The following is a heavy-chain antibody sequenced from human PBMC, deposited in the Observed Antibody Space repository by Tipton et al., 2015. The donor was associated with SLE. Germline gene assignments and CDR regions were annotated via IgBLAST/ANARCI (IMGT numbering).Heavy chain of an antibody. J-gene: IGHJ3*02. CDR2: IYYSGST. Sequence: TLSLTCTVSGGSISSHYWSWIRQPPGKGLEWIGYIYYSGSTNYNPSLKSRVTISVDTSKNQFSLKLSSVTAADTAVYYCARSANIVDAFDIWGQGTMVTVSS. CDR3: ARSANIVDAFDI. CDR1: GGSISSHY. V-gene: IGHV4-59*11. D-gene: IGHD2/OR15-2a*01.